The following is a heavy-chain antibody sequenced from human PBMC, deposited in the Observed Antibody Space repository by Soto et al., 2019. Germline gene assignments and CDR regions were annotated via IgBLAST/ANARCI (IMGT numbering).Heavy chain of an antibody. CDR1: AFTFSSYR. CDR2: ISSSSTYI. J-gene: IGHJ4*02. V-gene: IGHV3-21*01. CDR3: ARIGGSGTWDIDY. Sequence: EVQLVESGGGLVKPGGSLRLSCAASAFTFSSYRMTWVCQAPGKGLEWVSSISSSSTYIYYADSVKGRFTISRDNAKNSLYLQMNSLRAEDTAVYYCARIGGSGTWDIDYWGQGTLVTVSS. D-gene: IGHD3-10*01.